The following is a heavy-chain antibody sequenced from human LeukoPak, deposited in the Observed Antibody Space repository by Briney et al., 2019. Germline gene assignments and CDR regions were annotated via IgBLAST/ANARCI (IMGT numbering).Heavy chain of an antibody. D-gene: IGHD5-18*01. CDR2: IKEDGSEI. V-gene: IGHV3-7*01. J-gene: IGHJ4*02. CDR1: GFTFSRHW. CDR3: TRRGYGY. Sequence: GGSLRLSCAASGFTFSRHWMSWVREAPGKGLEWVAKIKEDGSEIYYVDSVKGRFTISRDNAKNSLYLQMNSLRAEDTAVYYCTRRGYGYWGQGTLVTDSS.